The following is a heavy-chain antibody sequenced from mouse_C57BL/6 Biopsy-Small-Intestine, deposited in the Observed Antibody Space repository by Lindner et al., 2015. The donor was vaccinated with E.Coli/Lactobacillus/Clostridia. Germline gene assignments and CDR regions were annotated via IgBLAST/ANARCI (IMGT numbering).Heavy chain of an antibody. J-gene: IGHJ4*01. D-gene: IGHD1-1*01. CDR3: ARRFGKLITTIEKWFDP. CDR2: ISVINGDT. Sequence: SVKVSCKASGYTFNSYGIAWVRQAPGQGLEWMGWISVINGDTDYAQKFQGRVTMTADISTNTAYLELRNLRSDDTAVYYCARRFGKLITTIEKWFDPWGQGTLVTVSS. V-gene: IGHV14-4*02. CDR1: GYTFNSYG.